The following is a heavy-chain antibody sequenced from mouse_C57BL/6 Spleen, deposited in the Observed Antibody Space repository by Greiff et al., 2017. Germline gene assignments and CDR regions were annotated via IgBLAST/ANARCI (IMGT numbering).Heavy chain of an antibody. CDR1: GYSITSGYY. J-gene: IGHJ1*03. Sequence: DVKLQESGPGLVKPSQSLSLTCSVTGYSITSGYYWNWIRQFPGNKLEWMGYISYDGSNNYNPYLKNRISITRDTSKNQFFLKLNSVTTEDTATYYCAKGVSYYGSSYWYFDVWGTGTTVTVSS. V-gene: IGHV3-6*01. D-gene: IGHD1-1*01. CDR2: ISYDGSN. CDR3: AKGVSYYGSSYWYFDV.